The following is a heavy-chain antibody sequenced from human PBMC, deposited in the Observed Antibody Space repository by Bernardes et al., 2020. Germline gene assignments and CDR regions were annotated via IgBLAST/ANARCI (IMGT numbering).Heavy chain of an antibody. CDR2: ISYDGSNK. CDR1: GFTFSSYA. V-gene: IGHV3-30-3*01. J-gene: IGHJ6*02. D-gene: IGHD4-17*01. Sequence: GGSLRLSCAASGFTFSSYAMHWVRQAPGKGLEWVAVISYDGSNKYYADSVKGRFTISRDNSKNTLYLQMNSLRAEDTAVYYCARDRVFYGDDYYGMDVWGQGTTVTVSS. CDR3: ARDRVFYGDDYYGMDV.